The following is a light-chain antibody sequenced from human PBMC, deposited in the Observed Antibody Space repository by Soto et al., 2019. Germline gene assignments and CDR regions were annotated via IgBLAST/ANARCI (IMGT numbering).Light chain of an antibody. V-gene: IGKV3-15*01. CDR2: DTS. CDR3: QQYNDWWT. Sequence: ETVMSQSPATLSVSPGERVTLSCRASQSISTNLAWYQQKPGQAPRLLLYDTSTRATGVPARFSGSGFGTEFTLTINTLQSEDFADYYCQQYNDWWTFGQGTKVDIK. J-gene: IGKJ1*01. CDR1: QSISTN.